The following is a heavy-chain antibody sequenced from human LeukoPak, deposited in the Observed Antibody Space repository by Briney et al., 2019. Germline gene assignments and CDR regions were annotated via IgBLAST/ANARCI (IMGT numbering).Heavy chain of an antibody. V-gene: IGHV1-18*01. Sequence: ASVKVSCKAYGYTFTSYGISWVRQDPGQGLEWMGWISAYNGNTNYAQKLQGRVTMTTDTSTSTAYMELRSLRSDDTAVYYCARAGWVAAAGNWFDPWGQGTLVTVSS. CDR1: GYTFTSYG. J-gene: IGHJ5*02. CDR3: ARAGWVAAAGNWFDP. CDR2: ISAYNGNT. D-gene: IGHD6-13*01.